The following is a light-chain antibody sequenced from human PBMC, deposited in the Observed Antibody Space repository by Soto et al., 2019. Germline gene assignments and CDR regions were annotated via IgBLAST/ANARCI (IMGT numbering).Light chain of an antibody. Sequence: QPASVSGSPGQSIAISCTGTSSDVGGYDYVSWFQQHPGRAPKLLIYEVINRPSGVSTRFSGSKSGNTASLTISGLQAEDEADFYCSSFTSTKTWVFGGGTKVTVL. V-gene: IGLV2-14*01. CDR3: SSFTSTKTWV. CDR2: EVI. CDR1: SSDVGGYDY. J-gene: IGLJ3*02.